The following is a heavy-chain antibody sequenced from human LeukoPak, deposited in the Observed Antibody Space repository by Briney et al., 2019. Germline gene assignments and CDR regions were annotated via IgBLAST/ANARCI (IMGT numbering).Heavy chain of an antibody. Sequence: PSETLSLTCAVSGYSISSGYYWGWIRQPPGKGLEGIGSIYHTGSSYYNPSLKSRVTISVDTSKNQFSLKLSSVTAADTAVYYCAREDSSGWLGGWFDPWGQGTLVTVSS. CDR1: GYSISSGYY. J-gene: IGHJ5*02. CDR2: IYHTGSS. D-gene: IGHD6-19*01. V-gene: IGHV4-38-2*02. CDR3: AREDSSGWLGGWFDP.